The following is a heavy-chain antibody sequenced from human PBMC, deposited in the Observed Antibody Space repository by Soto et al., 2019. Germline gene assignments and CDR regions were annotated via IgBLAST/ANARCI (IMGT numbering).Heavy chain of an antibody. CDR1: GFTFSSYA. CDR2: ISGSGGTT. D-gene: IGHD1-26*01. Sequence: GGSLSLSCAASGFTFSSYAMSWVRPAPGKGLEWVSGISGSGGTTYYADSVKGRFTISRDNSKNMLFLQMNSLRPDDTAVYYCARAPSGSYPEFDYWGQGPLVTVSS. V-gene: IGHV3-23*01. CDR3: ARAPSGSYPEFDY. J-gene: IGHJ4*02.